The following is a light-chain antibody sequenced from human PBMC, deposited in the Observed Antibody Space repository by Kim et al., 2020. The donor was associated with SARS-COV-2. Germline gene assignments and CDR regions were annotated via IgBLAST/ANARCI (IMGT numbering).Light chain of an antibody. CDR1: SLRSYY. Sequence: SSELTQDPAVSVALGQTVRITCQGDSLRSYYASWYQQKPGQAPVLVIYGKNNRPSGIPDRFSGSSSGNTASLTITGAQAEDEADYYCNSRDSSDNHAVFG. CDR3: NSRDSSDNHAV. J-gene: IGLJ2*01. V-gene: IGLV3-19*01. CDR2: GKN.